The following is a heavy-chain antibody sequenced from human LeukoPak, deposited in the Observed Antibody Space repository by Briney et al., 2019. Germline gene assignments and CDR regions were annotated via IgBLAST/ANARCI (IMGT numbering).Heavy chain of an antibody. CDR1: GGSISSYY. CDR3: ARHPTSSWSLAAFDI. CDR2: ICASGST. V-gene: IGHV4-4*09. D-gene: IGHD6-13*01. Sequence: SETLSLTCTVSGGSISSYYWSWIRQPPGKGLQWLGYICASGSTKYNPSLKSRVTMSADTSKDQFSLKLTSVTAADTAVYYCARHPTSSWSLAAFDIWGQGTMVTVSS. J-gene: IGHJ3*02.